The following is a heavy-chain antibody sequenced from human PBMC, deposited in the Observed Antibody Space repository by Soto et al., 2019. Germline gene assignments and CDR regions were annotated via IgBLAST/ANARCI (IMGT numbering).Heavy chain of an antibody. CDR2: IHYSGTI. CDR3: ARDRDSYGFHDY. J-gene: IGHJ4*02. Sequence: QVQLQESGPGLVKPSQTLSLTCTVSGGSISGGGSYWRWIRQHPGKGLEWIGYIHYSGTIYYNPSLKSRITISIDTSKKEFSLKLTSVTAADTAVYYCARDRDSYGFHDYWGQGTLVTVSS. CDR1: GGSISGGGSY. D-gene: IGHD5-18*01. V-gene: IGHV4-31*03.